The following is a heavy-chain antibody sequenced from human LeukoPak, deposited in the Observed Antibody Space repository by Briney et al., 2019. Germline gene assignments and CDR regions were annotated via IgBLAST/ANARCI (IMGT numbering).Heavy chain of an antibody. CDR3: ARDRRGGYSYDAFDI. CDR1: GGTFSSYA. J-gene: IGHJ3*02. Sequence: ASVKVSCKASGGTFSSYAISWVRQAPGQGLEWMGGIIPIFGTANYAQKFQGRVTITTDESTSTAYMELSSLRSEDTAVYYCARDRRGGYSYDAFDIWGQGTMVTVSS. V-gene: IGHV1-69*05. CDR2: IIPIFGTA. D-gene: IGHD3-22*01.